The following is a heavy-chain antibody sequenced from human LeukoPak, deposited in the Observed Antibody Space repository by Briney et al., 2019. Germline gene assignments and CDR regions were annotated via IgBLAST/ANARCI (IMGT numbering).Heavy chain of an antibody. Sequence: GGSLRLSCAASGFTVSSNYMSWVRQAPGKGLEWVSVIYSGGSTYYADSVKGRFTISRDNSKNTLYLQMNSLRAEDTAVYYCARGGRYCSGGSCYSDYYYGMDVWGQGTTATVSS. CDR3: ARGGRYCSGGSCYSDYYYGMDV. D-gene: IGHD2-15*01. V-gene: IGHV3-66*02. CDR1: GFTVSSNY. J-gene: IGHJ6*02. CDR2: IYSGGST.